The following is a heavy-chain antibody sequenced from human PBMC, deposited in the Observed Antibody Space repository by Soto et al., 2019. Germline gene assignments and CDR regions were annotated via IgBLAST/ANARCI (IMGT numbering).Heavy chain of an antibody. CDR3: ARHIAVSGTRGFDH. CDR1: GGSITSNW. CDR2: IFHTGSA. J-gene: IGHJ4*02. Sequence: QVQLQESGPGLMKPSGTLSLTCAVSGGSITSNWWSWVRQPPGKGLEWIAEIFHTGSANYNPSLMGRLTISMDKSRNHLSLNLNSVTAGDTAVYYCARHIAVSGTRGFDHWGQGTLVTVSS. V-gene: IGHV4-4*02. D-gene: IGHD2-21*01.